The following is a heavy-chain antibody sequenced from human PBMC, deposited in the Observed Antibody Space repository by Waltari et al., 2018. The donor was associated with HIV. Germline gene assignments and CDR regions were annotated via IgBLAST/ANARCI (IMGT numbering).Heavy chain of an antibody. V-gene: IGHV4-39*02. Sequence: QMRLQESGPGLVKPSETLSLTCNVSGGSITSSSNFWGWIRQPPGKGLEWIGRIYHDGSTKYDSSLKDSSLKSRFTISLDTSRNVFSLELTSVAATDTARYYCASSYTYVVWGAFDTWGQGTLVTVSS. D-gene: IGHD3-16*01. CDR1: GGSITSSSNF. J-gene: IGHJ3*02. CDR2: IYHDGSTKYDSS. CDR3: ASSYTYVVWGAFDT.